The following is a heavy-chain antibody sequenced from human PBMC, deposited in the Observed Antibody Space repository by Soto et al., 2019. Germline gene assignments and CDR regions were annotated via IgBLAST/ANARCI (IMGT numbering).Heavy chain of an antibody. CDR3: ASTPMTTVNWFDP. CDR1: GYTFTSYG. Sequence: ASVKVSCKASGYTFTSYGISWVRQAPGQGLEWMGWISAYNGNTNYAQKLQGRVTMTTDTSTSTAYMERGSLRSDDTAVYYCASTPMTTVNWFDPWGQGTLVTVSS. J-gene: IGHJ5*02. V-gene: IGHV1-18*01. CDR2: ISAYNGNT. D-gene: IGHD4-17*01.